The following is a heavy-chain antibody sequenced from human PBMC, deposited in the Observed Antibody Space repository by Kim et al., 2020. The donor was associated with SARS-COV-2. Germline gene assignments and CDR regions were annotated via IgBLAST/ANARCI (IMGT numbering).Heavy chain of an antibody. CDR2: INPNSGGT. D-gene: IGHD1-26*01. CDR1: GYTFTGYY. J-gene: IGHJ4*02. Sequence: ASVKVSCKASGYTFTGYYMHWVRQAPGQGLEWMGWINPNSGGTNYAQKFQGRVTMTRDTSISTAYMELSRLRSDDTAVYYCARPLGGVGALAFDYWCQGTLVTVSS. CDR3: ARPLGGVGALAFDY. V-gene: IGHV1-2*02.